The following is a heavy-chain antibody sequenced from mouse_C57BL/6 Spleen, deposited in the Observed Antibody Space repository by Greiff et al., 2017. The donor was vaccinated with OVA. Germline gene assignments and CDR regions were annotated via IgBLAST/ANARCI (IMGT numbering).Heavy chain of an antibody. Sequence: QVHVKQSGAELARPGASVKLSCKASGYTFTSYGISWVKQRTGQGLEWIGEIYPRSGNTYYNEKFKGKATLTADKSSSTAYMELRSLTSEDSAVYFCARSGTGCFDYWGQGTTLTVSS. CDR3: ARSGTGCFDY. V-gene: IGHV1-81*01. J-gene: IGHJ2*01. CDR2: IYPRSGNT. CDR1: GYTFTSYG. D-gene: IGHD4-1*01.